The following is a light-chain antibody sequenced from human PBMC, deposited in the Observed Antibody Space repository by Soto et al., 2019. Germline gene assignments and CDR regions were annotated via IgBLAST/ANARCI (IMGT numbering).Light chain of an antibody. CDR2: EVT. V-gene: IGLV2-8*01. CDR3: CSYADNTDYV. J-gene: IGLJ1*01. Sequence: QSALTQPPSASGSLGQSVTISCTGTSSDVGAYNYVSWYQQHPGKAPKLMIYEVTRRPSGVPDRFSGSKSGNTASLNVSGLQAEDEADYYCCSYADNTDYVFGTGPR. CDR1: SSDVGAYNY.